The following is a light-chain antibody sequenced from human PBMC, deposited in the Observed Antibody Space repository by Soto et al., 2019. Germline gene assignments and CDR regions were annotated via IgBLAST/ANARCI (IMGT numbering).Light chain of an antibody. V-gene: IGLV2-14*01. J-gene: IGLJ3*02. CDR3: SSLITSYTWV. CDR1: SSDVGGPDY. CDR2: EVT. Sequence: QSALTQPASVSGSPGQSITISCTGSSSDVGGPDYVSWYQQHPGTAPKLLIYEVTKWPSGVSRRFCGSKSGNTASLTISGLQAEDEADYYCSSLITSYTWVFGGGTKVTVL.